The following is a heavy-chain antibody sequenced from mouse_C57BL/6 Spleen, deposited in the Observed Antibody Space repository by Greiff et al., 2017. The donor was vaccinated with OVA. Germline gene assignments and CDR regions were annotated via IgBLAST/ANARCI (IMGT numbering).Heavy chain of an antibody. CDR3: ARKTLGYLYCDV. CDR2: IYPGSGST. CDR1: GYTFTSYW. D-gene: IGHD4-1*01. Sequence: QVQLQQSGAELVKPGASVKMSCKASGYTFTSYWITWVKQRPGQGLEWIGDIYPGSGSTNYNEKFKSKATLTVDTSSSTAYMQLSSLTSEDSAVYYCARKTLGYLYCDVWGTGTTVTVSS. J-gene: IGHJ1*03. V-gene: IGHV1-55*01.